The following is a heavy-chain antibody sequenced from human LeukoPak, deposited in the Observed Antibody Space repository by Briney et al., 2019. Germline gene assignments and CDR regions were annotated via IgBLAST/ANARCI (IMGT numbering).Heavy chain of an antibody. V-gene: IGHV3-9*01. CDR3: ARAPISGSYSQYFYMDV. CDR2: VTWNSDIK. J-gene: IGHJ6*03. CDR1: GFSFGDYA. D-gene: IGHD3-10*01. Sequence: GRSLRLSCAASGFSFGDYAMHWVRQAPGKGLEWVSGVTWNSDIKAYADAVKGRFTVSRDNAKNSLYLQMNSLRSDDTALYYCARAPISGSYSQYFYMDVWGKGTAVTISS.